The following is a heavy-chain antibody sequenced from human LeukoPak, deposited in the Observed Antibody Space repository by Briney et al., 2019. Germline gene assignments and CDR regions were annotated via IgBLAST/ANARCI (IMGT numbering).Heavy chain of an antibody. CDR3: AREISRFGI. D-gene: IGHD3-16*01. Sequence: GGSLRVSCAASGFTVSSSNYMNWVRQAPGKGLEWVSGIYTGGTTYYTDSVKGRFTISRDNPNNTLYLQMHSLRAEDTAVYYCAREISRFGIWGQGTLVTVSS. V-gene: IGHV3-66*01. CDR2: IYTGGTT. J-gene: IGHJ4*02. CDR1: GFTVSSSNY.